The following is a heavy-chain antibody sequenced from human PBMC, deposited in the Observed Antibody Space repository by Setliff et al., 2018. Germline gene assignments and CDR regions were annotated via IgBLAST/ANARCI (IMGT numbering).Heavy chain of an antibody. J-gene: IGHJ4*02. Sequence: QPGGSLRLSCGASGFTFSSYSMTWVRQAPGKGLERVSAISGSGGSTYYVDSVKGRFTISRDNSKNTLYLQMNSLRAEDTAVYYCATNGGYCSSTSCSLEDYWGQGTLVTVSS. V-gene: IGHV3-23*01. CDR3: ATNGGYCSSTSCSLEDY. CDR1: GFTFSSYS. D-gene: IGHD2-2*01. CDR2: ISGSGGST.